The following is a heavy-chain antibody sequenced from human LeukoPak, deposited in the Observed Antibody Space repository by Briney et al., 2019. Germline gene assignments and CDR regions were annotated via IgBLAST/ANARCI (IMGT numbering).Heavy chain of an antibody. CDR2: IGHTLGST. CDR1: GFTVSDYA. J-gene: IGHJ4*02. D-gene: IGHD3-10*01. CDR3: AKDPFYYGTGGPT. Sequence: PGGSLRLSCAPSGFTVSDYAMSWVRQAPGKGLEWVSSIGHTLGSTYYTESVKGRFIISRDSPKNTVFLRMNSLRADDTAVYYCAKDPFYYGTGGPTWGQGTLVTVSS. V-gene: IGHV3-23*01.